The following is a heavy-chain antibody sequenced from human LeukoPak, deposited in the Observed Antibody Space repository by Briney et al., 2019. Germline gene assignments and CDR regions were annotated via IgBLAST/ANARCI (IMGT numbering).Heavy chain of an antibody. CDR1: RGSISSGGYY. CDR3: ARVVGPKSSWYLYFDY. Sequence: SQTLSLTCTVSRGSISSGGYYWSWIRQHPGKGLEWIGYIYYSGSTYYNPSLKSRVTISVDTSKNQFSLKLSSVTAADTAVYYCARVVGPKSSWYLYFDYWGQGTLVTVSS. V-gene: IGHV4-31*03. J-gene: IGHJ4*02. CDR2: IYYSGST. D-gene: IGHD6-13*01.